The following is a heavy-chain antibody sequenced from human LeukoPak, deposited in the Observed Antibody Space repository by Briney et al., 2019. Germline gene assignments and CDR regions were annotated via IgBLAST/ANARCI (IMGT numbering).Heavy chain of an antibody. CDR1: GFTFSSYA. V-gene: IGHV3-23*01. J-gene: IGHJ3*02. D-gene: IGHD6-25*01. Sequence: GGSLRLSCAASGFTFSSYAMSWVRQAPGKGLEWVSAISGSGGSTYYADSVKGRFTISRDNAKNSLYLQMNSLRAEDTAVYYCARDLRRLDAFDIWGQGTVVTVSS. CDR3: ARDLRRLDAFDI. CDR2: ISGSGGST.